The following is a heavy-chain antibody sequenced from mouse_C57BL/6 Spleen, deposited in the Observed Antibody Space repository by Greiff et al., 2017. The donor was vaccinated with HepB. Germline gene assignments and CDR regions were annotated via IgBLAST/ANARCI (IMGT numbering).Heavy chain of an antibody. V-gene: IGHV5-4*03. J-gene: IGHJ3*01. CDR3: AAGGSRFAY. CDR1: GFTFSSYA. CDR2: ISDGGSYT. D-gene: IGHD1-1*02. Sequence: EVKVEESGGGLVKPGGSLKLSCAASGFTFSSYAMSWVRQTPEKRLEWVATISDGGSYTYYPDNVKGRFTISRDNAKNNLYLQMSHLKSEDTAMYYCAAGGSRFAYWGQGTLVTVSA.